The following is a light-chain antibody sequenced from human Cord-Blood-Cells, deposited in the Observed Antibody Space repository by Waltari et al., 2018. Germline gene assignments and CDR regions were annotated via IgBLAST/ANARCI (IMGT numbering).Light chain of an antibody. V-gene: IGKV1-5*03. CDR3: KQYNSYSRT. CDR1: QSISSW. J-gene: IGKJ1*01. CDR2: KTS. Sequence: DIQITQSPSTLSASLGDRVTLTCLASQSISSWLAWYQQKPGKAPKLLLYKTSSLESGVPSRISGSGSGTEFTLTISSLQPDDFATYYCKQYNSYSRTFGQGTKVEIK.